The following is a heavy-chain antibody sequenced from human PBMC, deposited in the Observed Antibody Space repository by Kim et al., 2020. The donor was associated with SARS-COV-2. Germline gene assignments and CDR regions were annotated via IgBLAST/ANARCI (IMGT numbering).Heavy chain of an antibody. V-gene: IGHV3-23*01. D-gene: IGHD6-19*01. Sequence: KGRFTISRDNSKNTLYLQMNSLRAEDTAVYYCAKGRGSGWIYYYYYGMDVWGQGTTVTVSS. J-gene: IGHJ6*02. CDR3: AKGRGSGWIYYYYYGMDV.